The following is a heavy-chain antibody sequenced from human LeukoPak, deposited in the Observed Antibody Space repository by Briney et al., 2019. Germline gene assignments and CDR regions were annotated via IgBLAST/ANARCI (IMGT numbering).Heavy chain of an antibody. CDR1: GGSISSYY. D-gene: IGHD5-24*01. J-gene: IGHJ3*02. Sequence: NASETLSLTCTVSGGSISSYYWSWIRQPPGKGLEWIGYIYYSGSTSYNPSLKSRVTILVDTSKNQFSLKLSSVTAADTAVYYCARHERDASLDHALDIWGQGTMVTVSS. V-gene: IGHV4-59*08. CDR2: IYYSGST. CDR3: ARHERDASLDHALDI.